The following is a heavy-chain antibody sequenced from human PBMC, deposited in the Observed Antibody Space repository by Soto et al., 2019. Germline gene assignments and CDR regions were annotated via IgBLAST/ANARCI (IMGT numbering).Heavy chain of an antibody. CDR1: GDSVSSNRGG. Sequence: QTLSRTGDISGDSVSSNRGGWHWVRQSSSRGLEWLGRAYYRSKWMIDYAPSLKSRLTFTPDISKNQYSLQLRSVTPEGTAVYYCARNFQSSFDYWGRGTLVTVSS. CDR2: AYYRSKWMI. J-gene: IGHJ4*02. D-gene: IGHD6-6*01. CDR3: ARNFQSSFDY. V-gene: IGHV6-1*01.